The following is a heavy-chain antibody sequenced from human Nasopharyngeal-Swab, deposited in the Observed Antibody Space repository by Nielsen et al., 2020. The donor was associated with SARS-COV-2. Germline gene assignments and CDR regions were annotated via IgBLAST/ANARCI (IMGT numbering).Heavy chain of an antibody. CDR3: AKDFYDILTASCCPFDY. J-gene: IGHJ4*02. CDR2: ISYDGSNK. D-gene: IGHD3-9*01. CDR1: GFTFSSYG. Sequence: GGSLRLSCAASGFTFSSYGMHWVRQAPGKGLEWVAVISYDGSNKYYADSVKGRFTISRDNSKNTPYLQMNSLRAEDTAVYYCAKDFYDILTASCCPFDYWGQGTLVTVSS. V-gene: IGHV3-30*18.